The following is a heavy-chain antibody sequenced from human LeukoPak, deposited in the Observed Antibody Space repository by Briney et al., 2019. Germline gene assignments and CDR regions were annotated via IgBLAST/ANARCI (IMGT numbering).Heavy chain of an antibody. V-gene: IGHV3-48*03. J-gene: IGHJ4*02. Sequence: GGSLRHSCAASGFTFRNFEMNWVRQAPGKGLEWVSYISSRGTTIYYADSVKGRFTISRDNAKNSLYLEMNSVRAEDTAVYYCAGGRYSAAALDWGQGTLVTVSS. D-gene: IGHD6-13*01. CDR2: ISSRGTTI. CDR3: AGGRYSAAALD. CDR1: GFTFRNFE.